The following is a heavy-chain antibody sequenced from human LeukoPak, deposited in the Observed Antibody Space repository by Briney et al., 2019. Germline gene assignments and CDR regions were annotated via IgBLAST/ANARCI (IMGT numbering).Heavy chain of an antibody. J-gene: IGHJ5*02. CDR2: IYPVGT. V-gene: IGHV3-53*01. CDR3: ARGRDGDYVNWYDP. D-gene: IGHD4-17*01. CDR1: GFIVSDNY. Sequence: GGSLRLSCATSGFIVSDNYVTWVRQAPGKGLEWVSVIYPVGTYYAESVKGRFSISRDNSKNTVYLQMNSLRADDTAVYYCARGRDGDYVNWYDPWGQGILVTVSS.